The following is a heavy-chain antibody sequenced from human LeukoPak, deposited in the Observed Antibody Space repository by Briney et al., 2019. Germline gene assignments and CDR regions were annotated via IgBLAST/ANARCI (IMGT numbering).Heavy chain of an antibody. CDR2: MNPNSGNT. CDR3: ARQPVGATNIDY. V-gene: IGHV1-8*03. D-gene: IGHD1-26*01. Sequence: GASVKVSCKASGYTFTSYDINWVRQATGQGLEWMGWMNPNSGNTGYAQKFQGRVTITRNTSISTAYMELSSLRPEDTAVYYCARQPVGATNIDYWGQGTLVTVSS. J-gene: IGHJ4*02. CDR1: GYTFTSYD.